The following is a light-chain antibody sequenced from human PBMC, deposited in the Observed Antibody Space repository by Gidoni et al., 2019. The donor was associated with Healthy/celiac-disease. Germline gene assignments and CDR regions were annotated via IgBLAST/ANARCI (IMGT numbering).Light chain of an antibody. J-gene: IGLJ1*01. CDR1: SSNIGAGYD. CDR2: GNS. CDR3: RSYDSSLSGFYV. Sequence: QSVLTQPPSASGAPGQRVTISCTGSSSNIGAGYDVHWYQQLPGTAPKLLIYGNSNRPSGVPDRFSGSKSGTSASLAITGLQAEDEADYYCRSYDSSLSGFYVFGTGTKVTVL. V-gene: IGLV1-40*01.